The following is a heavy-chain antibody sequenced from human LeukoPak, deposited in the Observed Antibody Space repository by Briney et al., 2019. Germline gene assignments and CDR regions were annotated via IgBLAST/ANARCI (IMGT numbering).Heavy chain of an antibody. CDR1: GFTFSSYG. D-gene: IGHD3-10*01. J-gene: IGHJ4*02. CDR3: AREDAATSFGDY. V-gene: IGHV3-30*02. Sequence: GGSLRLSCAASGFTFSSYGMHWVRQAPGKGLEWVAFIRYDGSNQYHADSLKGRFTISRDNSKNTLYLQMNSLRAEDTAVYYCAREDAATSFGDYWGQGTLVTVSS. CDR2: IRYDGSNQ.